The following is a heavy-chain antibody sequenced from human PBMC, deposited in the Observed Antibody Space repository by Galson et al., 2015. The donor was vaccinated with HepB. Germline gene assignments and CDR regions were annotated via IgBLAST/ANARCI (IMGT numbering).Heavy chain of an antibody. V-gene: IGHV3-21*01. D-gene: IGHD2-2*01. CDR1: GFTFSSYS. CDR2: ISSSSSYI. CDR3: ARGGYCSSTSCSQYYYYGMDV. Sequence: SLRLSCAASGFTFSSYSMNWVRQAPGKGLEWVSSISSSSSYIYYADSVKGRFTISRDNAKNSLYPQMNSLRAEDTAVYYCARGGYCSSTSCSQYYYYGMDVWGQGTTVTVSS. J-gene: IGHJ6*02.